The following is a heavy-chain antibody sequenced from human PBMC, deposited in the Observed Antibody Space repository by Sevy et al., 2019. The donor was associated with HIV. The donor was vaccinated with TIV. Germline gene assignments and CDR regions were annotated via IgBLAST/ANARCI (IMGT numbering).Heavy chain of an antibody. CDR3: AKSYFGSGTSYGMDL. V-gene: IGHV3-7*01. CDR2: IRQDGSEK. CDR1: GFTFRNFW. J-gene: IGHJ5*02. Sequence: GGSLRLSCAVSGFTFRNFWMSWVRQAPGKGLEWVANIRQDGSEKYYVDSVRGRFTISRDNAKNSLFLQLNSLRADDTAIYYCAKSYFGSGTSYGMDLWGQGTLVTVSS. D-gene: IGHD3-10*01.